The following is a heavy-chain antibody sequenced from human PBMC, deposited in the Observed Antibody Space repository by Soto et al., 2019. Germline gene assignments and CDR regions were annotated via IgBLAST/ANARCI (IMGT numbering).Heavy chain of an antibody. CDR1: GYTFTGYY. Sequence: ASVKVSCKASGYTFTGYYMHWVRQAPGQGLEWMGWINPNSGGTNYAQKFQGWVTMTRDTSISTAYMELSRLRSDDTAVYYCAITFSSSLRSPELDYWGQGTLVTVSS. V-gene: IGHV1-2*04. D-gene: IGHD6-13*01. J-gene: IGHJ4*02. CDR3: AITFSSSLRSPELDY. CDR2: INPNSGGT.